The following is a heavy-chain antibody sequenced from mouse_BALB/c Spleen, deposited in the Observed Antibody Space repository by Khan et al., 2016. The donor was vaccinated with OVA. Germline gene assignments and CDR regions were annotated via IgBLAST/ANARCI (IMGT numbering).Heavy chain of an antibody. CDR3: ARNREPDYFDY. CDR2: IWAGGST. Sequence: QVQLKESGPGLVAPSQSLSITCTVSGFSLTRYGVHWIRQPPGKGLEWLGVIWAGGSTNYNSALMSRLSISKDNSKSQVFLKMNSLQTDDTAMYFCARNREPDYFDYWGQGTTLTVSS. CDR1: GFSLTRYG. V-gene: IGHV2-9*02. J-gene: IGHJ2*01.